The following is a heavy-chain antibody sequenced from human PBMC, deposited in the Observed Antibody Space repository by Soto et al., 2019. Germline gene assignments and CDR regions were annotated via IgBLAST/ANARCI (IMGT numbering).Heavy chain of an antibody. J-gene: IGHJ3*02. D-gene: IGHD3-22*01. CDR3: ARDRSYYDSIPNAFDI. CDR1: GFTFSSYG. V-gene: IGHV3-33*01. Sequence: GGSLRLSCAASGFTFSSYGMHWVRQAPGTGLEWVAVIWYDGSNKYYADSVKGRFTISRDNSKNTLYLQMNSLRAEDKAVYYCARDRSYYDSIPNAFDIWGQGTMVTVSS. CDR2: IWYDGSNK.